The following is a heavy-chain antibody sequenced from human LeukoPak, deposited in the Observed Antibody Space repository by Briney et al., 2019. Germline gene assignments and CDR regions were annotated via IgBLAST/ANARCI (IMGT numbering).Heavy chain of an antibody. J-gene: IGHJ5*02. CDR3: ARVFGGGRGGWFDP. Sequence: PSETLSLTCTVSGGSISGYYWTWIRQPPGKGLEWIGYIYYSGNTNYNPSLKSRVTISIHTSKNQFSLNLSSVTAADTAVYYCARVFGGGRGGWFDPWGQGTLVPVSS. CDR1: GGSISGYY. CDR2: IYYSGNT. V-gene: IGHV4-59*01. D-gene: IGHD3-16*01.